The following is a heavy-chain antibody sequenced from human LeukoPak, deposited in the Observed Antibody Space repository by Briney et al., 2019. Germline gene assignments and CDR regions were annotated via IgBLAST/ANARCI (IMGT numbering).Heavy chain of an antibody. CDR3: ARDRGQWREFDY. V-gene: IGHV3-66*01. J-gene: IGHJ4*02. D-gene: IGHD6-19*01. Sequence: GGSLRLSCAASGFTVSSNYMSWVRQAPGKGLEWVSVIYSGGSTYYADSVKGRFTISRDNSKNTLYLQMSSLRAEDTAVYYCARDRGQWREFDYWGQGTLVTVSS. CDR1: GFTVSSNY. CDR2: IYSGGST.